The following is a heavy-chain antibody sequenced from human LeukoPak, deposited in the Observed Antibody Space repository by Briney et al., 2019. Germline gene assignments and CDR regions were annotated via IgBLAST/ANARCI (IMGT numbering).Heavy chain of an antibody. CDR1: GFTFSNYW. J-gene: IGHJ4*02. CDR2: VKQDVNVK. Sequence: GGSLRLSCAASGFTFSNYWMNWVRQAPGKGPEWVASVKQDVNVKTYADSVKGRFTISRDNAKNSVYLQMDSLRVEDTAVYYCAREAAASAPYYFDYWGQGTLVTVSS. CDR3: AREAAASAPYYFDY. D-gene: IGHD2-2*01. V-gene: IGHV3-7*01.